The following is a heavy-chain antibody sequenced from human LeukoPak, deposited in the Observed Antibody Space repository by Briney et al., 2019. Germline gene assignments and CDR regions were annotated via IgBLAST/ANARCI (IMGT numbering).Heavy chain of an antibody. CDR2: ISGSGCST. CDR1: GSTFTFYA. CDR3: AKWDGDLYYYYYMDV. D-gene: IGHD4-17*01. Sequence: GGSLGLSCAASGSTFTFYAMSWVRQAPGKGLEWVSVISGSGCSTYYAGSVKGRLTIPRDNSKNRLYLQMDSLRAEDTAVYYCAKWDGDLYYYYYMDVWGKGTPVTVSS. V-gene: IGHV3-23*01. J-gene: IGHJ6*03.